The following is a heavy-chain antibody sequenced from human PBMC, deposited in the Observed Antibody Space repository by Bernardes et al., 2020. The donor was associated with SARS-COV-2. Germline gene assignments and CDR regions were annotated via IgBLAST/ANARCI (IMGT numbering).Heavy chain of an antibody. CDR2: ISSSSSTI. Sequence: GGSLRLSCAASGFTFSNYNMNWVRQAPGKGLEWVSFISSSSSTIYYADSVKGRFTISRDNAKNSLYLQMNSLRDEDTAVYYCACGGSYYFDYWGQGTLVTVSS. J-gene: IGHJ4*02. D-gene: IGHD2-15*01. CDR3: ACGGSYYFDY. CDR1: GFTFSNYN. V-gene: IGHV3-48*02.